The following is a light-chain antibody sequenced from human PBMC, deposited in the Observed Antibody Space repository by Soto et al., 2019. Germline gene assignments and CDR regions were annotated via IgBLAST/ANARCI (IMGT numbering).Light chain of an antibody. Sequence: QSVLTQPASLSGSPGQSITISCTGTSSDIGAYDYVSWFQQHPGKAPKLMIYEVTDRPSGVSDRFSGSRSGNTASLTISGLQAEDEADYYCSSYTSSSAYVFGTGTKVTVL. CDR3: SSYTSSSAYV. CDR2: EVT. J-gene: IGLJ1*01. V-gene: IGLV2-14*01. CDR1: SSDIGAYDY.